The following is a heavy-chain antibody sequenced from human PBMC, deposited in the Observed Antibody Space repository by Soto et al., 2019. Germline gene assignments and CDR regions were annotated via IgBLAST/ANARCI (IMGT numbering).Heavy chain of an antibody. Sequence: GGSLRLSCAATGFTFSSYEMNWVRQAPGKGLEWVSYITSTGSTIYYADSVKGRFTISRDNAKNSLYLQMNSLRAEDTAVYYCALSLTYCGGDCYSDYWGQGALVTVSS. D-gene: IGHD2-21*02. CDR3: ALSLTYCGGDCYSDY. CDR2: ITSTGSTI. CDR1: GFTFSSYE. J-gene: IGHJ4*02. V-gene: IGHV3-48*03.